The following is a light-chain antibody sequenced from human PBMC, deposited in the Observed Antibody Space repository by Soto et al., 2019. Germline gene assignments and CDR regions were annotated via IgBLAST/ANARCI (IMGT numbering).Light chain of an antibody. Sequence: EIVLTQSPGTLSLSPGERATLSCRASRGVGNNYLAWYQQRPGQAPNLLIYDASSRATGIPDRFSGSGSGTDFTLTITRLEPEDSAMYYCQQYAYSPLNFGGGTKVDIK. J-gene: IGKJ4*01. CDR2: DAS. V-gene: IGKV3-20*01. CDR3: QQYAYSPLN. CDR1: RGVGNNY.